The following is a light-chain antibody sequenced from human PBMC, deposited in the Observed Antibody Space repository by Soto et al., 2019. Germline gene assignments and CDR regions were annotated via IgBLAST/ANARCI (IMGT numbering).Light chain of an antibody. CDR2: AAS. CDR1: QGISSY. CDR3: QQYYSYPRT. Sequence: AIRMTQSPSSRSASRVCGDTVAWLASQGISSYLAWYKQKPGKALKLLIYAASTLQSGVPSTFSGSGSGTDFTLTIRCLQSEDFATYYCQQYYSYPRTFGQGTKVDIK. J-gene: IGKJ1*01. V-gene: IGKV1-8*01.